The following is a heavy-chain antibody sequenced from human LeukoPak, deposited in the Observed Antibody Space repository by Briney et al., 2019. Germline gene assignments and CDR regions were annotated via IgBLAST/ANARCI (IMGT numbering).Heavy chain of an antibody. D-gene: IGHD6-13*01. CDR1: GFTFSSYA. V-gene: IGHV3-30*01. CDR3: AGSPKYSSSWFEYFQH. J-gene: IGHJ1*01. CDR2: ISHDGSNK. Sequence: GRSLRLSCAASGFTFSSYAMHWVRQAPGKGLEWVAAISHDGSNKYHADSVKGRFTISRDNSKDTVYLQMNSLRAEDTAVYFCAGSPKYSSSWFEYFQHWGQGTLVTVSS.